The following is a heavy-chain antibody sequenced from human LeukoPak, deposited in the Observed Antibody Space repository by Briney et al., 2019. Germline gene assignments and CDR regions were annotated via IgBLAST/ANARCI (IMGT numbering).Heavy chain of an antibody. V-gene: IGHV3-23*05. Sequence: PGGSLRLTCAASGFTFSYYAMSWVRQTPGKGLEWVSSILIGGTKTYYADSAKGRFSVSRDNSKSTVYLQMNSLRAEDTAVYYCAKRPANSDAYFEEWGQGTLVSVSS. J-gene: IGHJ4*02. CDR2: ILIGGTKT. D-gene: IGHD3-9*01. CDR1: GFTFSYYA. CDR3: AKRPANSDAYFEE.